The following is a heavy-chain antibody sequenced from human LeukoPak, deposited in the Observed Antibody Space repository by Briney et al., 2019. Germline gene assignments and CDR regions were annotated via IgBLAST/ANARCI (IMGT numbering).Heavy chain of an antibody. Sequence: PGGSLRLSCAASGFTFSSYGMHWVRQAPGKGLEWVAVIWYDGSNKYYADSVKGRFTISRDNSKNTLYLQMNSLRAGDAAVYYCARDLRPYYYYYGMDVWGQGTTVTVSS. CDR2: IWYDGSNK. CDR3: ARDLRPYYYYYGMDV. CDR1: GFTFSSYG. J-gene: IGHJ6*02. V-gene: IGHV3-33*01.